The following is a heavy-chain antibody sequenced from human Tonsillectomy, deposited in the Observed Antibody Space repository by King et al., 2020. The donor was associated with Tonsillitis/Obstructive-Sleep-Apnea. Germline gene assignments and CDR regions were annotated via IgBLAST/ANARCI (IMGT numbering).Heavy chain of an antibody. V-gene: IGHV1-18*01. Sequence: VQLVQSGAEVKKPGASVKVSCKASGYTFTSYGISWVRQAPGQGLEWMGWISAYNGNTNYAQKVQGRVTMTTDTPTSTAYMELRSLRSDETAVYYLSRDDCSSTSCYVYYWGQGTLVTVSS. CDR3: SRDDCSSTSCYVYY. D-gene: IGHD2-2*01. J-gene: IGHJ4*02. CDR1: GYTFTSYG. CDR2: ISAYNGNT.